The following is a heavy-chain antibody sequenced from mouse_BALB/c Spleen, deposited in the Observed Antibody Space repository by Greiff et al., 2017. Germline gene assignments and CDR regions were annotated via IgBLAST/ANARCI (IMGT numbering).Heavy chain of an antibody. V-gene: IGHV14-4*02. Sequence: EVKLMGSGAELVRSGASVKFSCTASGFNIKDYYMHWVKQRPEQGLEWIGWIDPENGDTEYAPKFQGKATMTADTSSNTAYLQLSSLTSEDTAVYYCNYYAYAMDYWGQGTSVTVSS. CDR2: IDPENGDT. J-gene: IGHJ4*01. CDR1: GFNIKDYY. CDR3: NYYAYAMDY. D-gene: IGHD1-1*01.